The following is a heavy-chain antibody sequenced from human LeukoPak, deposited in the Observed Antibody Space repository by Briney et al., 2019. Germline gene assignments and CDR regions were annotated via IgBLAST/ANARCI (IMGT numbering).Heavy chain of an antibody. CDR3: ARGGFYGGDNWFDP. Sequence: GASVKVSCKASGYTFTSYDINWVRQATGQGLEWTGWMNPNSGNTGYAQKFQGRATMTRNTSISTAYMELSSLRSEDTAVYYCARGGFYGGDNWFDPWGQGTLVTVSS. CDR1: GYTFTSYD. D-gene: IGHD4-23*01. CDR2: MNPNSGNT. V-gene: IGHV1-8*01. J-gene: IGHJ5*02.